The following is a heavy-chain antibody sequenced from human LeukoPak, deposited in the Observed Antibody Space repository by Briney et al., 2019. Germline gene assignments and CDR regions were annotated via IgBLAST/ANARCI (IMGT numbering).Heavy chain of an antibody. CDR2: IYYSGST. D-gene: IGHD3-10*01. V-gene: IGHV4-39*01. CDR1: GGSISSSSYY. Sequence: SETLSLTCTVSGGSISSSSYYWGWIRQPPGKGLEWIGSIYYSGSTYYNPSLKSRVTISVDTSKNQFSLKLSSVTAADTAVYYCARQSGYYYGSGSYYIDYWGQGTLVTVSS. J-gene: IGHJ4*02. CDR3: ARQSGYYYGSGSYYIDY.